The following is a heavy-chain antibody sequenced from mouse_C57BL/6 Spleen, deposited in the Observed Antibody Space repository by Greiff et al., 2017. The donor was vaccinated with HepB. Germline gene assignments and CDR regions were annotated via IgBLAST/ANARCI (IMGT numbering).Heavy chain of an antibody. Sequence: QVQLQQPGTELVKPGASVKLSCKASGYTFTSYWMHWVKQRPGQGLEWIGNINPSNGGTNYNEKFKSKATLTVDKSSSTAYMQLSSLTSEDSAVYYCARTIYYGYDEDYFDYWGQGTTLTVSS. CDR3: ARTIYYGYDEDYFDY. V-gene: IGHV1-53*01. CDR1: GYTFTSYW. J-gene: IGHJ2*01. CDR2: INPSNGGT. D-gene: IGHD2-2*01.